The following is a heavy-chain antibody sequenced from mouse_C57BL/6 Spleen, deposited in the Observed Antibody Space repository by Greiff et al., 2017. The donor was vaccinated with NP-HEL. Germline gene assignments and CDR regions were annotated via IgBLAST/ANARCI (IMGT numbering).Heavy chain of an antibody. V-gene: IGHV1-55*01. J-gene: IGHJ4*01. CDR2: IYPGSGST. D-gene: IGHD4-1*01. Sequence: VQLQQPGAELVKPGASVKMSCKASGYTFTSYWITWVKQRPGQGLEWIGDIYPGSGSTNYNEKFKSKATLTVDKSSSTAYMQLSSLTSEDSAVYYCARGNRNGDVRAMDYWGQGTSVTVSS. CDR1: GYTFTSYW. CDR3: ARGNRNGDVRAMDY.